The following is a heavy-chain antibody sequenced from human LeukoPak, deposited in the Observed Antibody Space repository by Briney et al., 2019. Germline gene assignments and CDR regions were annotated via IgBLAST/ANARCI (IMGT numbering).Heavy chain of an antibody. V-gene: IGHV3-15*01. J-gene: IGHJ4*02. CDR2: IKSKTDGGTI. Sequence: GESLRLSCAASGFIFSNAWMSWVRQAPGKGLEWVGRIKSKTDGGTIDYAAPVKGRFTISRDDSKNTLFLQMSRLRTEDTAVYYCTTDEAAGTDYWGQGTLVTVSS. D-gene: IGHD6-13*01. CDR3: TTDEAAGTDY. CDR1: GFIFSNAW.